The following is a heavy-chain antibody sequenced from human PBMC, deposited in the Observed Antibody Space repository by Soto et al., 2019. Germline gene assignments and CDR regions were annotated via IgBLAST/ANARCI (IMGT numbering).Heavy chain of an antibody. CDR2: IKQDGSEK. Sequence: GESLKISCAASGFTFSSYWMSWVRQAPGKGLEWVANIKQDGSEKYYVDSVKGRFTISRDNAKNSLYLQMNSLRAEDTAVYYCARVGPHYFGGFGVYYYYYYMDVWGKGTTVTVSS. CDR3: ARVGPHYFGGFGVYYYYYYMDV. V-gene: IGHV3-7*01. D-gene: IGHD3-10*01. CDR1: GFTFSSYW. J-gene: IGHJ6*03.